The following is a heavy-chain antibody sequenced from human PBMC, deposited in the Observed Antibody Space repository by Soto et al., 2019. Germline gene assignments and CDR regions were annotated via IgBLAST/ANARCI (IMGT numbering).Heavy chain of an antibody. CDR2: INPNNGGT. J-gene: IGHJ6*02. CDR3: ARDRTAVAGYYYYGMDV. D-gene: IGHD6-19*01. CDR1: GYTFICYY. V-gene: IGHV1-2*02. Sequence: GXSVKFSCEASGYTFICYYIHWVRQAPGQGLEWMGWINPNNGGTNYAQKFQGRVTMTRDTSISTAYMDLSRLRSDDTAVYYCARDRTAVAGYYYYGMDVWGQGPTVTVSS.